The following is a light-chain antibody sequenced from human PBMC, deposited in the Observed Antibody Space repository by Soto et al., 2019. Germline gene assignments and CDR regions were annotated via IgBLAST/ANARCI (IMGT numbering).Light chain of an antibody. CDR3: QQSYSTPRT. CDR2: AAS. Sequence: DIQMTQSPSSLSASVGDRVTITCRASQSIRTYLNWYQQKPGKAPNLLIYAASSLQSGDSSRFSGSGSGTAFTLTISSLQPEDFATYYCQQSYSTPRTFGQGTKVEIK. CDR1: QSIRTY. V-gene: IGKV1-39*01. J-gene: IGKJ1*01.